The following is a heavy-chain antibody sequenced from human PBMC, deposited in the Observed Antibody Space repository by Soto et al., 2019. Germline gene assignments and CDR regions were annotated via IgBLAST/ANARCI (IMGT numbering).Heavy chain of an antibody. CDR3: ARGILGYCTNGVCYNWFDP. V-gene: IGHV4-39*01. Sequence: SETLSLTCTVSGGSISSSSYYWVWIRQPPGKVLEWIGSIYYSGSTYYNPSLKSRVTISVDTSKNQFSLKLSSVTAADTAVYYCARGILGYCTNGVCYNWFDPWGQGTLVTVSS. CDR1: GGSISSSSYY. D-gene: IGHD2-8*01. J-gene: IGHJ5*02. CDR2: IYYSGST.